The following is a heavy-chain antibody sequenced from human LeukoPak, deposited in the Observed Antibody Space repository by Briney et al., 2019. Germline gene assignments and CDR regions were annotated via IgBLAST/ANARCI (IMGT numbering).Heavy chain of an antibody. V-gene: IGHV3-23*01. CDR3: ARSVPDYTRFDY. J-gene: IGHJ4*02. CDR2: ISGSGGST. CDR1: GFTFSSYA. Sequence: PGGSLRLSCAASGFTFSSYAMSWVRQAPGKGLEWVSAISGSGGSTYYADSVKGRFTISTDNSRNTVFLQMNSLRADDTALYYCARSVPDYTRFDYWGQGALVTVSS. D-gene: IGHD4-11*01.